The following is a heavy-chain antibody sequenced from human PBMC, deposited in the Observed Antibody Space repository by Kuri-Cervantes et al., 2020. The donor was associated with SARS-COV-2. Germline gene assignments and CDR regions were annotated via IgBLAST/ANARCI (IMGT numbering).Heavy chain of an antibody. CDR3: APRGEGSGFDY. Sequence: GESLKMSCAASGFTFSSYEMNWVRQAPGKGLEWVSYISSSGSTIYYADSVKGRFTISRDNAKNSLYLQMNSLRAEDTAVYYCAPRGEGSGFDYWGQGTLVTVSS. CDR1: GFTFSSYE. D-gene: IGHD3-16*01. J-gene: IGHJ4*02. V-gene: IGHV3-48*03. CDR2: ISSSGSTI.